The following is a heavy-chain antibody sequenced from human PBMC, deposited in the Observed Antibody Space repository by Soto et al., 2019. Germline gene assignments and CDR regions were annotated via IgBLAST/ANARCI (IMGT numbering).Heavy chain of an antibody. CDR2: ISVSGDST. CDR3: AREPPYVTRVLNPYYDL. V-gene: IGHV3-23*01. Sequence: GGSMRLSCAASGLTFSSYALSWVRQAPGKGLEWVSTISVSGDSTYYADSVKGRFAISRDVSKKTLYLQLDSLRAEDTAVYYGAREPPYVTRVLNPYYDLWGQGTLVTVSS. J-gene: IGHJ4*02. CDR1: GLTFSSYA. D-gene: IGHD3-16*01.